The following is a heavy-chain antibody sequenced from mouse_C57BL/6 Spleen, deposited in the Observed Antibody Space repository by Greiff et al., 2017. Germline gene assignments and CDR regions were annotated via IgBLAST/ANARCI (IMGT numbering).Heavy chain of an antibody. CDR1: GFTFSDYG. Sequence: EVKLVESGGGLVKPGGSLKLSCAASGFTFSDYGMHWVRQAPEKGLEWVAYISSGSSTIYYADTVKGRFTISRDNAKNTLFLQMTSLRSEDTAMYYCARPGGKERLYYFDYWGQGTTLTVSS. D-gene: IGHD6-2*01. J-gene: IGHJ2*01. V-gene: IGHV5-17*01. CDR3: ARPGGKERLYYFDY. CDR2: ISSGSSTI.